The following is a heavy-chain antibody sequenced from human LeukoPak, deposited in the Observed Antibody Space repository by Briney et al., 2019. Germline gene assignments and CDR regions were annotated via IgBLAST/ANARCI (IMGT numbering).Heavy chain of an antibody. Sequence: GGPLRLSCAASGFTFSSYAMHWVRQAPGKGLEWVAVISYDGSNKYYADSVKGRFTISRDNSKNTLYLQMNSLRAEDTAVYYCARDGIAVAFVAYYFDYWGQGTLVTVSS. J-gene: IGHJ4*02. CDR3: ARDGIAVAFVAYYFDY. CDR2: ISYDGSNK. D-gene: IGHD6-19*01. CDR1: GFTFSSYA. V-gene: IGHV3-30*04.